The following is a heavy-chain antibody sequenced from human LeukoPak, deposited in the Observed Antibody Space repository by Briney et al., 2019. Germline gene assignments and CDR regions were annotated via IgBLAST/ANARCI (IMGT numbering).Heavy chain of an antibody. CDR3: AREVVSIPSYFES. J-gene: IGHJ4*02. Sequence: GGSLRLSCAASGLIVSSNYMNWVRQAPGKGLEWVSVIYSGGSTYYADSVKGRFTISRDNSKNTLYLQINSLRAEDTAVYYCAREVVSIPSYFESWGQGTLVTVSS. CDR1: GLIVSSNY. D-gene: IGHD2-15*01. CDR2: IYSGGST. V-gene: IGHV3-53*01.